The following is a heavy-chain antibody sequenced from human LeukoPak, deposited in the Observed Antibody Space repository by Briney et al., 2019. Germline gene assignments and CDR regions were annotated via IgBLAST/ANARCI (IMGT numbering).Heavy chain of an antibody. D-gene: IGHD6-19*01. CDR1: GFTFSSYW. Sequence: PGGSLRLSCAASGFTFSSYWMSWVRQAPGKGREWVANIKQDGSEKYYVDSVKGRFTISRDSATNSLYLQMNSLRAEDTAVYYCASGHEYGWYQDHWGQGTLVTVSS. CDR3: ASGHEYGWYQDH. V-gene: IGHV3-7*01. CDR2: IKQDGSEK. J-gene: IGHJ4*02.